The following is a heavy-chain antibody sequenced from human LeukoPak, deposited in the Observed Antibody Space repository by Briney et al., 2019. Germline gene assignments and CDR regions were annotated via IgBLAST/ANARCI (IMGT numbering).Heavy chain of an antibody. J-gene: IGHJ4*02. CDR2: IYYSGST. CDR1: GGSISSYY. CDR3: ARDRAGYCSGSCLYYVDY. V-gene: IGHV4-59*01. D-gene: IGHD2-15*01. Sequence: SETLSLTCTVSGGSISSYYWSWIRQPPGKGLEWIGYIYYSGSTNYNPSLKSRVTISVDTSKNQFSLKLSSVTAADTAVYYCARDRAGYCSGSCLYYVDYWGQGTLVTVSS.